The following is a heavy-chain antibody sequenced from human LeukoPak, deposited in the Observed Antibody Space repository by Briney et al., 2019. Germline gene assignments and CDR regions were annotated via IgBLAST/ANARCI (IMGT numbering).Heavy chain of an antibody. CDR2: ITSSNSYI. D-gene: IGHD3-10*01. CDR3: ARDQNFYASGRGFDP. Sequence: GGSLRLFCAASGFTFSTYSMNWVRQAPGKGLEWVSSITSSNSYIDYADSVEGRFTISRDNAKNSLYLQMNSLRAEDTAIYYCARDQNFYASGRGFDPWGQGTLVTVSS. J-gene: IGHJ5*02. CDR1: GFTFSTYS. V-gene: IGHV3-21*01.